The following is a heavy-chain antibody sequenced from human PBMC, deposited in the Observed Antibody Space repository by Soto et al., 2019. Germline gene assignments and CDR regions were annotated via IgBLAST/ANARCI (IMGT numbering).Heavy chain of an antibody. CDR3: ARLLVLGYCSGGSCYSEWFDP. Sequence: QITLKESGPTLVKPTQTLTLTCTFSGFSLSTSGVGVGWIRQPPGKALEWLALIYWNDDKRYSPSLKSRLTITKDTSKNQVVLTMTNMDPVDTATYYCARLLVLGYCSGGSCYSEWFDPWGQGTLVTVSS. D-gene: IGHD2-15*01. CDR1: GFSLSTSGVG. CDR2: IYWNDDK. J-gene: IGHJ5*02. V-gene: IGHV2-5*01.